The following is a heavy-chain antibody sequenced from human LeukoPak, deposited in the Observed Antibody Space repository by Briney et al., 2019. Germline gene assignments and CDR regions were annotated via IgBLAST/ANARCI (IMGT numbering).Heavy chain of an antibody. CDR3: AREEFKGFDY. V-gene: IGHV3-48*03. CDR2: IRSSGDLM. D-gene: IGHD3-10*01. Sequence: GRCLRLSCSPASGFPFSSSDMNWVRQAPGKGLEWISYIRSSGDLMYYAESVKGRFYISRDNAKNTLYLQMNSLRAEDTAVYYCAREEFKGFDYWGQGNLVTVSS. J-gene: IGHJ4*02. CDR1: GFPFSSSD.